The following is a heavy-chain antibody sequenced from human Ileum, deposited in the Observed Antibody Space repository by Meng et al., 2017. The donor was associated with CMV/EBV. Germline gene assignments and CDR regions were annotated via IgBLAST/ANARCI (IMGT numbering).Heavy chain of an antibody. CDR1: GLTVSSNH. CDR3: ARYSDSSGPRGGGFDP. CDR2: IFSGSGT. D-gene: IGHD3-22*01. J-gene: IGHJ5*02. V-gene: IGHV3-66*02. Sequence: GGSLRLSCAVSGLTVSSNHMVWVRQPPGKGLQWVSVIFSGSGTNNADPVKGRFTISRDNSKNTLYLQMNSLTVEDTAVYYCARYSDSSGPRGGGFDPWGQGTLVTGSS.